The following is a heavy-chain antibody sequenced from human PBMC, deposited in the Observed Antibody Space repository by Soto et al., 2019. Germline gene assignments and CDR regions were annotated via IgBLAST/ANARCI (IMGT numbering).Heavy chain of an antibody. V-gene: IGHV3-23*03. Sequence: PGGSLRLSCAASGFTFSTYSMYWVRQAPGKGLEWVSVIYSGGSTYYADSVKGRFTISRDNSKNTLYLQMNSLRAEDTAVYYCAKRSSSSTFDYWGQGTLVTVSS. CDR3: AKRSSSSTFDY. CDR1: GFTFSTYS. CDR2: IYSGGST. D-gene: IGHD6-6*01. J-gene: IGHJ4*02.